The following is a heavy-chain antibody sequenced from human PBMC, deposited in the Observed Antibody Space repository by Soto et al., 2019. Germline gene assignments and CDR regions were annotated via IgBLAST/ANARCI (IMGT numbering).Heavy chain of an antibody. CDR3: AKDHTYYYDSSGYQAY. CDR1: GFTFSSYA. D-gene: IGHD3-22*01. CDR2: ISGSGGST. V-gene: IGHV3-23*01. J-gene: IGHJ4*02. Sequence: PGGSLRLSCAASGFTFSSYAMSWVRQAPGKGLEWVSAISGSGGSTYYADSVKGRFTISRDNSKNTLYLQRNSLRAEDTAVYYCAKDHTYYYDSSGYQAYWGQGTLVTVSS.